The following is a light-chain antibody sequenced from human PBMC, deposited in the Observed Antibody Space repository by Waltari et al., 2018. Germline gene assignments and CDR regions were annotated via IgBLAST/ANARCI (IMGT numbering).Light chain of an antibody. V-gene: IGKV1-5*03. Sequence: DIQMTQSPSTLSASVGDRDTITCRASQSITNWLAWYRQKPGKAPKLLTYRASNFESGVPSRFSGSGSGTEFTLTIISLQPDDFATYYCQQYDNYWTFGQGTKVEIK. CDR2: RAS. J-gene: IGKJ1*01. CDR3: QQYDNYWT. CDR1: QSITNW.